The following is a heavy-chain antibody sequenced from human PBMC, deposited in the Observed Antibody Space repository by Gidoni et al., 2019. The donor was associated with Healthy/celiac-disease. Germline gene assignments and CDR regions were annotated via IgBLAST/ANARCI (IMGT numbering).Heavy chain of an antibody. J-gene: IGHJ3*01. CDR2: INPNSGGT. CDR1: GFTFNGNY. Sequence: QVQLVQSGAEVKMPGASVKVSCKASGFTFNGNYMHWVRQAAGQGLEWVGWINPNSGGTNYAKKFQGRVTMTRDTSISTAYMELSRLRSDDTAVYYCARLEGYCSGGSCYPPLWGQGTMVTVSS. V-gene: IGHV1-2*02. D-gene: IGHD2-15*01. CDR3: ARLEGYCSGGSCYPPL.